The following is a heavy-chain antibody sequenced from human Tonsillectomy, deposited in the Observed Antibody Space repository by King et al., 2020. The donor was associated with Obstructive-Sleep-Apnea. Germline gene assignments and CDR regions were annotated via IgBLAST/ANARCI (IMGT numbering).Heavy chain of an antibody. CDR3: AREARTGGSYPG. J-gene: IGHJ4*02. CDR2: ISGNGGST. V-gene: IGHV3-64*01. CDR1: GFTFSSYA. Sequence: VQLVESGGGLVQPGGSLRLSCAASGFTFSSYAMHWVRQAPGKGLEYVSAISGNGGSTYYENSVKGRCTISRDNSKNTIYLQMGSLRTEDMAVYYCAREARTGGSYPGWGQGTLVTVSS. D-gene: IGHD1-26*01.